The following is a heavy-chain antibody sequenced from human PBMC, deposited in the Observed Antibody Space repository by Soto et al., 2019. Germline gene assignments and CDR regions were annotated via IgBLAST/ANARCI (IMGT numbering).Heavy chain of an antibody. V-gene: IGHV3-30*03. Sequence: GGSLRLSCAASGFTFSSYGMHWVRQAPGKGLEWVAVISYDGSNKYYADSVKGRFTISRENAKNSLYLQMNSLRAEDTAVYYCARDLLFDRDHYYGMDVWGQGTTVTVSS. J-gene: IGHJ6*01. CDR1: GFTFSSYG. CDR3: ARDLLFDRDHYYGMDV. D-gene: IGHD3-10*01. CDR2: ISYDGSNK.